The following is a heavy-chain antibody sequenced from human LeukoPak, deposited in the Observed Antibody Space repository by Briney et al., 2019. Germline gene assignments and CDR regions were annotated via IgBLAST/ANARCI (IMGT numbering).Heavy chain of an antibody. CDR2: INTNTGNP. J-gene: IGHJ4*02. CDR1: GYPFTTSA. Sequence: ASVKVSCKASGYPFTTSAMTWVRQVPGQGLEGMGWINTNTGNPTYAQGFTGRFVFSLDTSVRTAYLQLCSLKAEDTAVYDSARLGLPMPDWGQGTLVTVSS. CDR3: ARLGLPMPD. V-gene: IGHV7-4-1*01. D-gene: IGHD2-2*01.